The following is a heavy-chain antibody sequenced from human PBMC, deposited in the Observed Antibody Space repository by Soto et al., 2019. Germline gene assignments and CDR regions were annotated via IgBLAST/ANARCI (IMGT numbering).Heavy chain of an antibody. J-gene: IGHJ3*02. Sequence: SETLSLTCTFSGVSISSYYWSWIRQPPGKGLEWIGYIYYSGSTNYNPSLKSRVTISVDTSKNQFSLKLSSVTAADTAVYYCARDRGGSYYLDAFDIWGQGTMVTVSS. CDR2: IYYSGST. V-gene: IGHV4-59*01. D-gene: IGHD1-26*01. CDR3: ARDRGGSYYLDAFDI. CDR1: GVSISSYY.